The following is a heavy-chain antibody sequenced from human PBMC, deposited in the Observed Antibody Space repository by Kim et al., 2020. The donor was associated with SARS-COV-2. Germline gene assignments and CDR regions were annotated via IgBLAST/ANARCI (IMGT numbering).Heavy chain of an antibody. CDR3: AKGPWGYQLLVPTYYYMDV. Sequence: GGSPRLSCAASGFTFSSYAMSWVRQAPGKGLEWVSAISGSGGSTYYADSVKGRFTISRDNSKNTLYLKMNSLRAEDTAVYYCAKGPWGYQLLVPTYYYMDVWGKGTTVTVSS. J-gene: IGHJ6*03. CDR2: ISGSGGST. V-gene: IGHV3-23*01. CDR1: GFTFSSYA. D-gene: IGHD2-2*01.